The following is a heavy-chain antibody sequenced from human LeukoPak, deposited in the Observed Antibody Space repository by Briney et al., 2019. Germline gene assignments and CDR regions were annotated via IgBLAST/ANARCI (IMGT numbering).Heavy chain of an antibody. V-gene: IGHV4-39*07. CDR2: MYYSGST. D-gene: IGHD1-26*01. CDR3: AREYLEISGSSLFDY. CDR1: GGSISSSGYY. J-gene: IGHJ4*02. Sequence: SETLSLTCTVSGGSISSSGYYWGWIRQPPGKGLEWIGSMYYSGSTYYNPSLMSRVTISVDTSKNQFSLKLSSVTAADTAVYYCAREYLEISGSSLFDYWGQGTLVTVSS.